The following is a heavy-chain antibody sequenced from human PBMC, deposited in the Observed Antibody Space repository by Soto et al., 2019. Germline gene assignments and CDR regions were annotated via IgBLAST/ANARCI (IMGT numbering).Heavy chain of an antibody. CDR2: IYYSGST. Sequence: QVQLQESGPGLVKPSQTLSLTCTVSGGSISSGGYYWSCIRQHPGKGLEWIGYIYYSGSTYYNPSLKSRVTISVDTSKYQFSLKLSSVTAADTAVYYCARGRITMVGFDYWGQGTLVTVSS. J-gene: IGHJ4*02. V-gene: IGHV4-31*03. CDR3: ARGRITMVGFDY. D-gene: IGHD3-10*02. CDR1: GGSISSGGYY.